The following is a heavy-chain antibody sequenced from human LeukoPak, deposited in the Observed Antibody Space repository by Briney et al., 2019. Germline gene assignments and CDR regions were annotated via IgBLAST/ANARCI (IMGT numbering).Heavy chain of an antibody. CDR1: GVSISSSNSY. Sequence: SETLSLTCTVSGVSISSSNSYWGWIRQPPGKGLEWIGSIYHSGSTYYNPALKSRVTISVDTSKNQFSLKLSSVTAADTAVYYCARQLTTVTNFDYWGQGTLVTVSS. D-gene: IGHD4-17*01. V-gene: IGHV4-39*01. CDR3: ARQLTTVTNFDY. CDR2: IYHSGST. J-gene: IGHJ4*02.